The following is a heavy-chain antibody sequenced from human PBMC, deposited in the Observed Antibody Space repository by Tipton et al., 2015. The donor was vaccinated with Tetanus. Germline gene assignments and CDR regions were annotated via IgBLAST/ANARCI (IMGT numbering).Heavy chain of an antibody. CDR1: GGTFTNYA. CDR2: ITPIFGTT. V-gene: IGHV1-69*01. Sequence: QLVQSGAETKQPGSSVKVSCKASGGTFTNYALSWVRQAPGQGLEWVGGITPIFGTTNSAPKFQGRVTITADESTNTAYMELSSLRSEDTAVYYCAGAPNRISRAYDYWGQGTQITVSS. CDR3: AGAPNRISRAYDY. J-gene: IGHJ4*02. D-gene: IGHD1-14*01.